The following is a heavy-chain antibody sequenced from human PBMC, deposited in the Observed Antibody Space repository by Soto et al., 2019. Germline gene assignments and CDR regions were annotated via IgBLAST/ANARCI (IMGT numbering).Heavy chain of an antibody. V-gene: IGHV1-18*04. CDR3: ASSYYYGSGSLSGHYYFGMDV. Sequence: ASVKVSCKASGYTSTSYGISWVRQAPGQGLEWMGWISVHNGNTNYAQKLQGRVTVTTDTSTSTAYMELRSLRSDDTAVYYCASSYYYGSGSLSGHYYFGMDVWGQGTTVTVSS. CDR1: GYTSTSYG. J-gene: IGHJ6*02. D-gene: IGHD3-10*01. CDR2: ISVHNGNT.